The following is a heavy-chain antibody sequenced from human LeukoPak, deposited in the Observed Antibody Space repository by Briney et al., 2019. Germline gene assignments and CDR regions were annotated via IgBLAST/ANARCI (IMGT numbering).Heavy chain of an antibody. CDR2: ISSSGSTI. CDR3: AKGGYFDWLLSTFYWDY. D-gene: IGHD3-9*01. CDR1: GFTFSSYE. Sequence: GGSLRLSCAASGFTFSSYEMNWVRQAPGKGLEWVSYISSSGSTIYYADSVKGRFTISRDNAKNSLYLQMNSLRAEDTAVYYCAKGGYFDWLLSTFYWDYWGQGTLVTVSS. J-gene: IGHJ4*02. V-gene: IGHV3-48*03.